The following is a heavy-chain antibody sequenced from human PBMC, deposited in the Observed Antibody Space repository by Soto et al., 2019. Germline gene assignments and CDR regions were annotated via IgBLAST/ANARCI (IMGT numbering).Heavy chain of an antibody. Sequence: PGGSLRLSCSASGFTFNNYAMHWVRQAPGKGLEYVSAISSNRGTTKYADSVKDRFTISRDNSKNTLYLQMSSLRVEDTTVYYCLKDRRVYSSSWAWDYWGQGALVTVSS. V-gene: IGHV3-64D*06. D-gene: IGHD6-13*01. J-gene: IGHJ4*02. CDR1: GFTFNNYA. CDR3: LKDRRVYSSSWAWDY. CDR2: ISSNRGTT.